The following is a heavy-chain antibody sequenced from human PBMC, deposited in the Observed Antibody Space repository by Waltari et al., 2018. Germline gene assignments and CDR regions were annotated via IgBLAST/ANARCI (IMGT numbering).Heavy chain of an antibody. Sequence: EVQLVESGGGLVQPGRSLRLSRAASGFTFDDSAMHWVRQAPAKGLAWVSGISWTSGRIGYADSGKGLWGVSGKRWKRCDIGDADSVNGRFNISIDNGKNSLYLQMNSLRAEDRAVYYCAKPMDRGSLGPYFQHWGQGTLVTVSS. D-gene: IGHD3-16*01. CDR3: GKNSLYLQMNSLRAEDRAVYYCAKPMDRGSLGPYFQH. CDR1: GFTFDDSA. V-gene: IGHV3-9*01. J-gene: IGHJ1*01. CDR2: ISWTSGRI.